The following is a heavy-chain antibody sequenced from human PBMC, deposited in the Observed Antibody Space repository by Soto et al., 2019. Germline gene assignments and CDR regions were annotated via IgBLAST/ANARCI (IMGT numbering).Heavy chain of an antibody. J-gene: IGHJ5*02. CDR2: IYYSGST. CDR3: ARALYYYDSSGYPNWFDP. CDR1: GGPISSYY. V-gene: IGHV4-59*01. D-gene: IGHD3-22*01. Sequence: SETLSLTCTVSGGPISSYYWSWIRQPPGKGLEWIGYIYYSGSTNYNPSLKSRVTISVDTSKNQFSLKLSSVTAADTAVYYCARALYYYDSSGYPNWFDPWGQGTLVTVSS.